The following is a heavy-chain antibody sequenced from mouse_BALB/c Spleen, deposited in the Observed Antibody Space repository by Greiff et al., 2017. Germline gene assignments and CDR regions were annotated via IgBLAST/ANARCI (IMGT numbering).Heavy chain of an antibody. CDR3: ARGEDYYRYDEHAMDY. J-gene: IGHJ4*01. CDR1: GYTFTDYY. Sequence: QVQLQQSGAELARPGASVKLSCKASGYTFTDYYINWVKQRTGQGLEWIGEIYPGSGNTYYNEKFKGKATLTADKSSSTAYMQLSSLTSEDSAVYFCARGEDYYRYDEHAMDYWGQGTSVTVSS. CDR2: IYPGSGNT. V-gene: IGHV1-77*01. D-gene: IGHD2-14*01.